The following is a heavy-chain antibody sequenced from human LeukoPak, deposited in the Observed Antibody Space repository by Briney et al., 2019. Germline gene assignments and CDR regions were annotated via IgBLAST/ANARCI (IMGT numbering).Heavy chain of an antibody. CDR1: VGSITSGGYS. D-gene: IGHD1-26*01. CDR3: ARCRGPVVGV. CDR2: IYHSGIP. V-gene: IGHV4-30-2*01. Sequence: PSQTLSLTCAVSVGSITSGGYSCSWIRQPRGKGLVWLGYIYHSGIPYYNPSLTSRVTIPVDRSKNQVSLTLNSVTAADRAVDYCARCRGPVVGVWGQGTMVTVSS. J-gene: IGHJ3*01.